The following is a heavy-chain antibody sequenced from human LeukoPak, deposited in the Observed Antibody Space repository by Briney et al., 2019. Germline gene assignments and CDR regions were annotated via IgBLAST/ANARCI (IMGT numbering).Heavy chain of an antibody. CDR2: IYYSGST. V-gene: IGHV4-39*07. Sequence: PSETLSLTCTVSGGSISSSSYYWGWIRQPPGKGLEWIGSIYYSGSTNYNPSLKSRVTISVDTSENQFSLKLSSVTAADTAVYYCARGTPGSGWSNWFDPWGQGTLVTVSS. J-gene: IGHJ5*02. D-gene: IGHD6-19*01. CDR1: GGSISSSSYY. CDR3: ARGTPGSGWSNWFDP.